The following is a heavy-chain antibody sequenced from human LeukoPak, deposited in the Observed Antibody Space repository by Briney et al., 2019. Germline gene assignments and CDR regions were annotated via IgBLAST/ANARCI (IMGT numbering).Heavy chain of an antibody. CDR1: GFTFSSYA. CDR2: ISSNGGST. CDR3: ARVGYCSSTSCYTGAFDI. D-gene: IGHD2-2*02. V-gene: IGHV3-64*01. Sequence: PGGSLRLSCAASGFTFSSYAMHWVRQAPGKGLEYVSAISSNGGSTYYANSVKGRFTISRDNSKNTLYLQMGSLRAEDMAVYYCARVGYCSSTSCYTGAFDIWGQGTMVTVSS. J-gene: IGHJ3*02.